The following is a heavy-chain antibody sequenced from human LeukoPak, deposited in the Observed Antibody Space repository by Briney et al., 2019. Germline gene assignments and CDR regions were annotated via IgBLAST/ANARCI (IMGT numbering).Heavy chain of an antibody. V-gene: IGHV3-30*18. CDR2: ISYDGSNK. Sequence: GGSLRLSCAASGFTFSSYDMHWVRQAPGKGLEWVAVISYDGSNKYYADSVKGRFTISRDNSKNTLFLQMNSLRAEDTAVYYCAKDRHYQSNALGNWGQGTLVTVSS. CDR1: GFTFSSYD. J-gene: IGHJ4*02. CDR3: AKDRHYQSNALGN. D-gene: IGHD3-16*01.